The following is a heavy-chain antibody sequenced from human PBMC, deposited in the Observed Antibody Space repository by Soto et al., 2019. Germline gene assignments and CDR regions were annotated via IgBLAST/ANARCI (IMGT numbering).Heavy chain of an antibody. CDR1: GFKFSDFF. CDR3: ARGTHYLEKRRPE. Sequence: QLVESGGALVKPGGSLRLSCAASGFKFSDFFMSWIRQAPGKGLEWVGHINGGSTHTQYVDSVRGRFTISRDNAKNILFLQMDSLRPEDTAGYYCARGTHYLEKRRPEGGQGTLVTVSS. J-gene: IGHJ4*02. CDR2: INGGSTHT. D-gene: IGHD1-7*01. V-gene: IGHV3-11*06.